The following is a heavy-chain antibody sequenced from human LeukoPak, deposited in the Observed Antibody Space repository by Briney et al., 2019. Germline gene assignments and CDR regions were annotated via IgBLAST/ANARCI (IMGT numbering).Heavy chain of an antibody. D-gene: IGHD5-24*01. Sequence: SVKVSCKASGGTFSSCAISWVRQAPGQGLEWMGGIIPIFGTANYAQKFQGRVTITADESTSTAYMELSSLRSEDTAVYYCARDQSRDGYKFDYWGQGTLVTVSS. CDR1: GGTFSSCA. CDR2: IIPIFGTA. J-gene: IGHJ4*02. CDR3: ARDQSRDGYKFDY. V-gene: IGHV1-69*01.